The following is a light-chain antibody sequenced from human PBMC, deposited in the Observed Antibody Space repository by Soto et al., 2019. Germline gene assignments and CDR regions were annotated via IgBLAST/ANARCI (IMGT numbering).Light chain of an antibody. J-gene: IGLJ2*01. CDR3: QSYDSSLSGLV. CDR2: VNS. Sequence: QSVLTQPPSVSGAPGQRVTISCTGSSSNIGAGYHVHWYQQLPGTAPKLLIYVNSNRPSGVPDRFSGSKSGTSASLAITGLQAEDEADYYCQSYDSSLSGLVFGGGTKVTVV. CDR1: SSNIGAGYH. V-gene: IGLV1-40*01.